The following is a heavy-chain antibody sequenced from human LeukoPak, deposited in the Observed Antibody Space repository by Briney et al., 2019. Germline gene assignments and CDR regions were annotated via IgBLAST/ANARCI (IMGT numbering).Heavy chain of an antibody. CDR1: GYTFTSYA. CDR2: IIYIFGTA. J-gene: IGHJ6*03. CDR3: ASYPYYYGSGSQYYYYYYMDV. V-gene: IGHV1-69*06. Sequence: GASVKVSCKASGYTFTSYAITWVRQAPGQGLEWMGGIIYIFGTANYAQKFQGRVTITADKSTSTAYMELSSLRSEDTAVYYCASYPYYYGSGSQYYYYYYMDVWGKGTTVTVSS. D-gene: IGHD3-10*01.